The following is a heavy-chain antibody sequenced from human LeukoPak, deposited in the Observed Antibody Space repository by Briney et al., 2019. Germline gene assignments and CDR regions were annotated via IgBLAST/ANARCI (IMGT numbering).Heavy chain of an antibody. D-gene: IGHD2-2*01. CDR3: ARAVSTSSPDIFDP. CDR2: INPNSGGT. Sequence: ASVKVSCKASGYTLTGYYMHWVRQAPGQGLEWMGWINPNSGGTNYAQKFQGRVTMTRDTSISTAYMELSRLRSDDTAVYYCARAVSTSSPDIFDPWGQGTLVTVSS. V-gene: IGHV1-2*02. CDR1: GYTLTGYY. J-gene: IGHJ5*02.